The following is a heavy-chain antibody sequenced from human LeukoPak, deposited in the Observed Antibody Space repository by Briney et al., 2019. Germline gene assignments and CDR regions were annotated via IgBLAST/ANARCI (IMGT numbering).Heavy chain of an antibody. CDR2: IIPNLGTT. Sequence: SVKVSCKASGGTSNSHAISWVRQAPGQGLEWMGRIIPNLGTTNRAQNFQDRVTLTADKSTTTAYLELTSLTSDDTAVYYCATTNDGGGYQWGDFFDFWGQGTLVTVSS. CDR1: GGTSNSHA. J-gene: IGHJ4*02. D-gene: IGHD3-22*01. V-gene: IGHV1-69*04. CDR3: ATTNDGGGYQWGDFFDF.